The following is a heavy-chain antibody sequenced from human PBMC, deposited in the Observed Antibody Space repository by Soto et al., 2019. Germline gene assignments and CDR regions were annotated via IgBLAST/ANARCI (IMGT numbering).Heavy chain of an antibody. CDR2: ISSSSSYI. V-gene: IGHV3-21*01. Sequence: GGSLRLSCAASGFTFSSYSMNWVRQAPGKGLEWVSSISSSSSYIYYADSVKGRFTISRDNAKNSLYLQMNSLRAEDTAGYYCARTGCKNGYCSGGTDHNQDGFGASNWFNPWGQGTLVTVSS. D-gene: IGHD2-15*01. CDR3: ARTGCKNGYCSGGTDHNQDGFGASNWFNP. CDR1: GFTFSSYS. J-gene: IGHJ5*02.